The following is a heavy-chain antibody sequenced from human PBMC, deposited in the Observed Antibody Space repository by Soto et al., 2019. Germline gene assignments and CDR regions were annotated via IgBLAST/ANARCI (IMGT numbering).Heavy chain of an antibody. CDR2: IYYSGST. CDR3: ARDTKRGNYYYYGMDV. V-gene: IGHV4-30-4*08. D-gene: IGHD3-16*01. J-gene: IGHJ6*02. Sequence: PSETLSLTCTVSGGSISSGDYYWSWIRHPPGKGLEWIGYIYYSGSTYYNPSLKSRVTISVDTSKNQFSLKLSSVTAADTAVYYCARDTKRGNYYYYGMDVWGQGTTGTSP. CDR1: GGSISSGDYY.